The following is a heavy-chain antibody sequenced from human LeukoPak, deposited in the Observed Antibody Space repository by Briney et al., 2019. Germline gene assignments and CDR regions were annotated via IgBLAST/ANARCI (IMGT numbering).Heavy chain of an antibody. CDR1: GGSISSYY. V-gene: IGHV4-59*01. Sequence: SETLSLTCTVSGGSISSYYWSWIRQPPGKGLEWIGYIYYSGSTNYNPSLKSRVTISVDTSKNQFSLKLSSVTAADTAVYYCAREGEYYYGSGSYYWGREPWSPSPQ. CDR2: IYYSGST. CDR3: AREGEYYYGSGSYY. D-gene: IGHD3-10*01. J-gene: IGHJ4*02.